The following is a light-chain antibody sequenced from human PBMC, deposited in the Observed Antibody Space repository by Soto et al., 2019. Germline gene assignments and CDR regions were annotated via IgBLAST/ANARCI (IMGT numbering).Light chain of an antibody. Sequence: EIVMTQSPASLSVSPGAGVTLSCRASQSVASNLAWYQQKPGQAPRLLIYGTSTGATGVPARFSGSGSGTDFTLTISSLQAADFAVYHCQHYNNWPITFGQGTRLET. CDR1: QSVASN. J-gene: IGKJ5*01. CDR3: QHYNNWPIT. CDR2: GTS. V-gene: IGKV3-15*01.